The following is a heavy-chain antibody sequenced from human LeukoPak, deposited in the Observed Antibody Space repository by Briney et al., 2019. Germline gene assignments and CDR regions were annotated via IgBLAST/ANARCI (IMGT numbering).Heavy chain of an antibody. CDR3: ARRHVTPSYYMDV. CDR2: IYHSGST. Sequence: PSETLSLTCTVSGGSISSGGYYWSWIRQPPGKGLEWIGYIYHSGSTYYNPSLKSRVTISVDRSKNQFSLKLSSVTAADTAVYYCARRHVTPSYYMDVWGKGTTVTVSS. CDR1: GGSISSGGYY. D-gene: IGHD3-10*02. J-gene: IGHJ6*03. V-gene: IGHV4-30-2*01.